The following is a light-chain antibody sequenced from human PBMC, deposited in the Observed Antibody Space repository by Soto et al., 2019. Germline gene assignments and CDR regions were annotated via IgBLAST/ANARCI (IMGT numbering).Light chain of an antibody. J-gene: IGLJ2*01. CDR1: SSDIGGYNY. Sequence: QSALTQPRSVSGSPGQSVTISCTGTSSDIGGYNYVSWYQHYPGKAPKLMIYDVSERPSGVPDRFSGSKSGNTASLTISGLQAEDEADYYCCSYAGNYRVFGGGTKATVL. V-gene: IGLV2-11*01. CDR3: CSYAGNYRV. CDR2: DVS.